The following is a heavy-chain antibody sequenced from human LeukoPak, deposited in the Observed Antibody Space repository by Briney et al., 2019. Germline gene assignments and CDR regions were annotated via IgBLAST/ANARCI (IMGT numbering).Heavy chain of an antibody. CDR3: AKSDSGYTPLLEVTYRDY. D-gene: IGHD5-18*01. CDR2: ISGSGGST. Sequence: PGGSLRLSCAASGFTFSSYAMSWVRQAPGKGLEWVSAISGSGGSTYYADSVKGRFTISRDNSKNTLYLQMNSLRAEDTAVYYCAKSDSGYTPLLEVTYRDYWGRGTLVTVSS. V-gene: IGHV3-23*01. J-gene: IGHJ4*02. CDR1: GFTFSSYA.